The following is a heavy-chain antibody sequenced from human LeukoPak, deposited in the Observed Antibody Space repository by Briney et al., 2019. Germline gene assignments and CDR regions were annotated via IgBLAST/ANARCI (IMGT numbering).Heavy chain of an antibody. V-gene: IGHV4-59*01. CDR1: GGSISSYY. Sequence: SETLSLTCTGSGGSISSYYWSWIRQPPGKGLKWIGYIYYSGSTNYNPSLKSRVTISVDTSKNQFSLKLSSVTAADTAVYYCARDQIVGATNYFDYWGQGTLVTVSS. CDR2: IYYSGST. J-gene: IGHJ4*02. CDR3: ARDQIVGATNYFDY. D-gene: IGHD1-26*01.